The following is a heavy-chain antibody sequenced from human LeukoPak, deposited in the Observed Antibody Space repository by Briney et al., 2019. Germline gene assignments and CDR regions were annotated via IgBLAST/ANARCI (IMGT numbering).Heavy chain of an antibody. CDR3: VRGSTVWPYYLDN. CDR2: IYYSGST. D-gene: IGHD6-19*01. J-gene: IGHJ4*02. CDR1: GASISSYY. V-gene: IGHV4-59*01. Sequence: KASETLSLTCTVSGASISSYYWSWIRQPPGKGLEWIGYIYYSGSTNYNPSLKSRVTISVDTSKNQFSLRLSSVTAADTAVYYCVRGSTVWPYYLDNWGQGALVTVSS.